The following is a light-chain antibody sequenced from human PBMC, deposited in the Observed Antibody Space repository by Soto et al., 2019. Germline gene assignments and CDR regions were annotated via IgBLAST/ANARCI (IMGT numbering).Light chain of an antibody. CDR3: SSYAGTNKV. Sequence: QSALTQPPSASGSPGQSVTISCTGTSSDVGGYVSWYQQHPGKAPKLMIYEVSKRPSGVPDRFSGSKSGNTASLTVSGLQAEDEADYYCSSYAGTNKVFGGGTKLTVL. CDR1: SSDVGGY. J-gene: IGLJ2*01. CDR2: EVS. V-gene: IGLV2-8*01.